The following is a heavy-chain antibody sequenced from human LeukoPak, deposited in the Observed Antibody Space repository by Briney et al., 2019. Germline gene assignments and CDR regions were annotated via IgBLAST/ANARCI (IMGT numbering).Heavy chain of an antibody. D-gene: IGHD1-1*01. CDR2: IYPGDFDT. CDR1: GYSFTSYW. CDR3: ARGGTAGTPRDFDI. V-gene: IGHV5-51*01. J-gene: IGHJ3*02. Sequence: GESLKISCKGSGYSFTSYWIAWVRQMPGEGLEWMGIIYPGDFDTRYSPSFQGQVTIAADKSITTAFLLWSSLKASDTAMYYCARGGTAGTPRDFDIWGQGTMVTVSS.